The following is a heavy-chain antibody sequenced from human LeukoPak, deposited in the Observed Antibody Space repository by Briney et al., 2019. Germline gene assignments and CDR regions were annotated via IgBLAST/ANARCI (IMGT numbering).Heavy chain of an antibody. V-gene: IGHV1-18*01. CDR2: ISAYNGNT. CDR3: ASWDYGDYRFDP. J-gene: IGHJ5*02. Sequence: ASVKVSCKASGYTFTSYGISLVRQAPGQGLEWMGWISAYNGNTNYAQKLQGRVTMTTDTSTSTAYMELRSLRSDDTAVYYCASWDYGDYRFDPWGQGTLVTVSS. CDR1: GYTFTSYG. D-gene: IGHD4-17*01.